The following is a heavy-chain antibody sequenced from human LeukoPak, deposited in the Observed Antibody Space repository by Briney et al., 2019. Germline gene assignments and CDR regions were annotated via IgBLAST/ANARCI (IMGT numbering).Heavy chain of an antibody. CDR1: GGSISSGGYY. Sequence: SQTLSLTCTVSGGSISSGGYYWSWIRQHPGKGLEWIGYIYYSGSTYYNPSLKSRVTISVDTSKNQFSLKLSSVTAADTAVYYCARDSTKWGAYYFDYWGQGTLVTVSS. J-gene: IGHJ4*02. CDR2: IYYSGST. D-gene: IGHD7-27*01. V-gene: IGHV4-31*03. CDR3: ARDSTKWGAYYFDY.